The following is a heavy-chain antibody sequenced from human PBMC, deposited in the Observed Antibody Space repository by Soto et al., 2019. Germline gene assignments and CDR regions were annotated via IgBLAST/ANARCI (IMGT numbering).Heavy chain of an antibody. V-gene: IGHV3-33*01. CDR2: IWYDGSNK. Sequence: SLRLSCAASGFTFSSYGMHWVRQAPGKGLEWVAVIWYDGSNKYYADSVKGRFTISRDNSKNTLYLQMNSLRAEDTAVYYCARDHRLYSSGWYFGYWGQGTLVTVSS. D-gene: IGHD6-19*01. CDR1: GFTFSSYG. CDR3: ARDHRLYSSGWYFGY. J-gene: IGHJ4*02.